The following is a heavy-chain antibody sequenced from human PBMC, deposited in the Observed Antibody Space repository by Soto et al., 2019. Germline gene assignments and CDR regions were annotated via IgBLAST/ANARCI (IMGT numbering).Heavy chain of an antibody. D-gene: IGHD2-15*01. V-gene: IGHV3-53*01. CDR3: ASALGYCSGGSCYGSDY. Sequence: GGSLRLSCAASGFTFSSYAMSWVRKAPGKGLEWVSVIYSGGSTYYADSVKGRFTISRDNSKNTLYLQMNSLRAEDTAVYYCASALGYCSGGSCYGSDYWGQGTLVTVSS. J-gene: IGHJ4*02. CDR2: IYSGGST. CDR1: GFTFSSYA.